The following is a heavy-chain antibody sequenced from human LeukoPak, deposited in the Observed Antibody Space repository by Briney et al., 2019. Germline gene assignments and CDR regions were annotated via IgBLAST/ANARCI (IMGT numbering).Heavy chain of an antibody. D-gene: IGHD3-22*01. J-gene: IGHJ3*02. Sequence: GGSLRLSCAASGFTFSSYSMNWVRQAPGKGLEWVSSISSSSYIYYADSVKGRFTISRDNAKNTLYLQMNSLRAEDTAVYYCAKDGSDYYDSSGYYHPDAFDIWGQGTTVTVS. CDR1: GFTFSSYS. CDR2: ISSSSYI. V-gene: IGHV3-21*04. CDR3: AKDGSDYYDSSGYYHPDAFDI.